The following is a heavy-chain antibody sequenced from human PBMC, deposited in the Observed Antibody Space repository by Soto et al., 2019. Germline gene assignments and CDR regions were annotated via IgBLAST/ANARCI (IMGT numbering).Heavy chain of an antibody. CDR1: GFIFSRYA. J-gene: IGHJ6*02. Sequence: QVQLVESGGGVVQPGRSLRLSCAASGFIFSRYAMHWVRQAPGKGLEWVAVISHDGSNEYYADSMEGRFTISRDNSKNTLYVQMTSLRVEDTAVDYCAMLVREDNGMDVWGQGTTVTVSS. CDR3: AMLVREDNGMDV. CDR2: ISHDGSNE. V-gene: IGHV3-30*03. D-gene: IGHD3-10*01.